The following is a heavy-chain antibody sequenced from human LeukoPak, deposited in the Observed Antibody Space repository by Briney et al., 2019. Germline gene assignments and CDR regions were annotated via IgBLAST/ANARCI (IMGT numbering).Heavy chain of an antibody. V-gene: IGHV1-46*01. Sequence: ASVKVSCKASGHTFTSYYMHWVRQAPGQGLEWMGIINPSGGSTTYAQKFQGRVTMTRNTSISTAYMELSSLRSEDTAVYYCARARTMKLYYYYYYMDVWGKGTTVIFSS. J-gene: IGHJ6*03. D-gene: IGHD1-1*01. CDR1: GHTFTSYY. CDR3: ARARTMKLYYYYYYMDV. CDR2: INPSGGST.